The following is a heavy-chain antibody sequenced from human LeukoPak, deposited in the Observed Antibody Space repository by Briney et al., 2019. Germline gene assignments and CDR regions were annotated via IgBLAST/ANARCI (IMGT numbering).Heavy chain of an antibody. CDR2: ISYDGSNK. Sequence: PGRSLRLSCAASGFTFSSYGMHWVRQAPGKGLEWVAVISYDGSNKYYADSVKGRFTISRDNSKNTLYLQMNSLRAEDTAVYYCAKDHKRGVVVPGGFDYWGQGTLVTVSS. D-gene: IGHD2-2*01. CDR1: GFTFSSYG. CDR3: AKDHKRGVVVPGGFDY. J-gene: IGHJ4*02. V-gene: IGHV3-30*18.